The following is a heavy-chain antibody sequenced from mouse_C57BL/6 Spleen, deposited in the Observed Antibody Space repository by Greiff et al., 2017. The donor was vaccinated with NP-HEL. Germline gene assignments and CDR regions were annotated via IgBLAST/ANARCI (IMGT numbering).Heavy chain of an antibody. CDR2: ISSGGDYI. J-gene: IGHJ4*01. CDR3: TRDDPTMAMDY. V-gene: IGHV5-9-1*02. D-gene: IGHD1-1*02. CDR1: GFTFSSYA. Sequence: EVKLVESGEGLVKPGGSLKLSCAASGFTFSSYAMSWVRQTPEKRLEWVAYISSGGDYIYYADTVKGQFTISRDNARNTLYLQMSSLKSEDTAMYYCTRDDPTMAMDYWGQGTSVTVSS.